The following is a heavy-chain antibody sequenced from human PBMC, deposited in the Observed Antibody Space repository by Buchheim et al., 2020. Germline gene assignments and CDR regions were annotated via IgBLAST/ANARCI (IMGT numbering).Heavy chain of an antibody. CDR3: AREGSITMVRDPQV. V-gene: IGHV3-48*03. J-gene: IGHJ4*02. Sequence: EVQLVESGGGLVQPGGSLRLSCAASGFTFSSYEMNWVRQAPGKGLEWVSYISSSGSTIYYADSVKGRFTISRDNAKNSLSLQMNSLRAEDTAVYYCAREGSITMVRDPQVWGQGTL. D-gene: IGHD3-10*01. CDR1: GFTFSSYE. CDR2: ISSSGSTI.